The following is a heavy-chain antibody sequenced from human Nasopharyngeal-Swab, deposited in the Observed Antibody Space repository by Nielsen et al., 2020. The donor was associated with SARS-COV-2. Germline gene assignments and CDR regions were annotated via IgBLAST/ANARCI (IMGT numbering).Heavy chain of an antibody. D-gene: IGHD3-22*01. CDR3: ARFPAGGYYDSSGYYYWYFEL. Sequence: ASVKVSCKASGYTFTSYGISWVRQVPGQGLEWMGWISAYNGNTHSAQKLQGRVTMTTDTSTSTAYMELRSLRSDDTAVYYCARFPAGGYYDSSGYYYWYFELWGRGTLVTVSS. CDR2: ISAYNGNT. J-gene: IGHJ2*01. CDR1: GYTFTSYG. V-gene: IGHV1-18*01.